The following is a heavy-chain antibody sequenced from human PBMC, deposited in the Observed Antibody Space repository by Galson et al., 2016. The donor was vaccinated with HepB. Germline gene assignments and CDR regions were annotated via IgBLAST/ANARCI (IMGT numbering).Heavy chain of an antibody. CDR1: GFTFSSYA. V-gene: IGHV3-23*01. D-gene: IGHD2-21*02. J-gene: IGHJ4*02. CDR3: AKRRGAGGDFEF. CDR2: FSASGVGT. Sequence: SLRLSCAASGFTFSSYAMGWVRQAPGKGLEWVAAFSASGVGTNYADSVTGRFTLSRDNSQNIMYLQMNSLRAEDTAIFYCAKRRGAGGDFEFWGPGTQVTVSS.